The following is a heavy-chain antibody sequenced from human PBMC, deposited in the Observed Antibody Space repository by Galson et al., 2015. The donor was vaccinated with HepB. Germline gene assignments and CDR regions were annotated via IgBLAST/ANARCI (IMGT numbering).Heavy chain of an antibody. CDR2: ISTDSSTI. Sequence: SLRLSCAASGFTFSSYTMNWVRQAPRKGLEWLSYISTDSSTIYYADSVKGRFTISRDNAKSSLYLQMNSLRAEDTAVYYCARERGGRYMDVWGKGTTVTVS. V-gene: IGHV3-48*01. J-gene: IGHJ6*03. CDR3: ARERGGRYMDV. CDR1: GFTFSSYT. D-gene: IGHD3-10*01.